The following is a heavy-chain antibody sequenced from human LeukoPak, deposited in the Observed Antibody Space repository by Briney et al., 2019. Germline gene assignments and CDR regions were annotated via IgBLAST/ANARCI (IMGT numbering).Heavy chain of an antibody. CDR2: IHYSGST. J-gene: IGHJ4*02. D-gene: IGHD3-9*01. CDR1: GGSISSSNYY. V-gene: IGHV4-39*01. Sequence: SETLSLTCTVSGGSISSSNYYWAWIRQPPGKGLEWIGSIHYSGSTYYNASLNSRITMSIDTSKNRFSLRLSSVTAADTAVFFCARLPERSDLLPSYANSFDWWGQGTLVTVSS. CDR3: ARLPERSDLLPSYANSFDW.